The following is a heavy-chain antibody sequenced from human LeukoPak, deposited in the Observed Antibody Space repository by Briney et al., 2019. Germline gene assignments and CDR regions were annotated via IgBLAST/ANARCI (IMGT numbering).Heavy chain of an antibody. V-gene: IGHV1-69*01. CDR1: GGTFSSYA. J-gene: IGHJ3*02. CDR3: ARFRWCTSCFAFDI. D-gene: IGHD2-2*01. CDR2: IIPIFGTA. Sequence: SVKVSCKASGGTFSSYAISWVRQAPGQGLEWMGGIIPIFGTADYAQKFQGRVTITADESTSTAYMELSSLRSEDTAVYYCARFRWCTSCFAFDIWGQGTMVTVSS.